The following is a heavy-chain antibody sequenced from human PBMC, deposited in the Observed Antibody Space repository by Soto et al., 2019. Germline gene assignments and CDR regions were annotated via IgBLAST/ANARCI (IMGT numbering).Heavy chain of an antibody. J-gene: IGHJ4*02. CDR1: GGTFSSYA. Sequence: SVKVSCKASGGTFSSYAISWVRQAPGQGLEWMGGIIPIFGTANYAQKFQGRVTITADESTSTAYMELSSLRSEDTAVYYCARDVYYYDSSGYYPFDYWGQGTLVPVSS. CDR3: ARDVYYYDSSGYYPFDY. CDR2: IIPIFGTA. D-gene: IGHD3-22*01. V-gene: IGHV1-69*13.